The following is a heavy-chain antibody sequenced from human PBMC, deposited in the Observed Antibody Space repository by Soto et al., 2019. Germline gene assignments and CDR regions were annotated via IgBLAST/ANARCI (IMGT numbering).Heavy chain of an antibody. V-gene: IGHV4-31*03. J-gene: IGHJ5*02. CDR1: GGSISSGGYY. CDR2: IYYSGST. CDR3: ARGVIP. D-gene: IGHD2-21*01. Sequence: QVQLQESGPGLVKPSQTLSLTCTVSGGSISSGGYYWSWIPQHPGKGLEWIGYIYYSGSTYYNPTFTSRVTISVDTSKNQFALKLSSVTAAGTAVYYCARGVIPWGQGTLVTVSS.